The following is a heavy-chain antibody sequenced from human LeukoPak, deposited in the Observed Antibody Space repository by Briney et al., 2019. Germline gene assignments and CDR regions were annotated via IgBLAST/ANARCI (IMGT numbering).Heavy chain of an antibody. J-gene: IGHJ4*02. D-gene: IGHD3-16*01. CDR1: GYTFTDYY. V-gene: IGHV1-2*02. CDR3: ARDISNLRLIYY. Sequence: ASVKVSCKASGYTFTDYYIHWVRQAPGQGLEWMGWINPNSGGTNYAQKFQGRVTMTGDTSVSTAYMELSGLTSDDTAVYYCARDISNLRLIYYWGQGTLVTVSS. CDR2: INPNSGGT.